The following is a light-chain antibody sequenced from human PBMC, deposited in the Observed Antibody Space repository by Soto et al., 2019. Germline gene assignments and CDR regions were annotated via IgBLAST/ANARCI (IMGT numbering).Light chain of an antibody. CDR2: EVR. Sequence: QSALTQPASVSGSPGQSIIISCTGTSSDVGYYNYVSWYQQHPGKAPKVLIYEVRNRPSGASSRFSGSKSGNTAFLTISGLQPEDEADYYCSSYTRSSSVLFGGGTKVTVL. J-gene: IGLJ2*01. CDR1: SSDVGYYNY. CDR3: SSYTRSSSVL. V-gene: IGLV2-14*01.